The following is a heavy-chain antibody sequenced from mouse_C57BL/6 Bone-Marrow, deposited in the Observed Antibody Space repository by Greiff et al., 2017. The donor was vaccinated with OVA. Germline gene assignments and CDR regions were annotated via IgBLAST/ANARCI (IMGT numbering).Heavy chain of an antibody. CDR3: ARERGWNYYGKGYFDV. CDR1: GISITTGNYR. Sequence: EVKVEESGPGLVKPSQTVFLTCTVTGISITTGNYRWSWIRQFPGNKLEWIGYIYYSGTITYNPSLKSRTTITRDTPKNHFFLEMNSLTAEDTATYYCARERGWNYYGKGYFDVWGTGTTVTVSS. CDR2: IYYSGTI. J-gene: IGHJ1*03. D-gene: IGHD1-1*01. V-gene: IGHV3-5*01.